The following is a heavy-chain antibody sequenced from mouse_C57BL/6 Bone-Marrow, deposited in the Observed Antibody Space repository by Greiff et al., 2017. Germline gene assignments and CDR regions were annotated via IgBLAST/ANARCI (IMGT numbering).Heavy chain of an antibody. J-gene: IGHJ3*01. CDR3: TRYCSWFAY. Sequence: EVQLVESGAELVRPGASVKLSCTASGFNIKDDYMHWVKQRPEQGLEWIGWIDPENGDTEYASKFQGKATITADTSSNTAYLQLSSLTSEDTAVYYCTRYCSWFAYWGQGTLVTVSA. CDR1: GFNIKDDY. V-gene: IGHV14-4*01. CDR2: IDPENGDT.